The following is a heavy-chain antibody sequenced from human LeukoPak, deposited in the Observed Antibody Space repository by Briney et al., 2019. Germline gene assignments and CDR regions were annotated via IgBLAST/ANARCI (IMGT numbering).Heavy chain of an antibody. CDR2: IFSGGST. D-gene: IGHD3-10*01. CDR3: ARDLHYYGSGSYVY. CDR1: GFTFTASY. Sequence: GGSLRLSCAASGFTFTASYMTWVRQAPGEGLEWVSSIFSGGSTYYADSVKGRFTISRDNAKNSLYLQMNSLRAEDTAVYYCARDLHYYGSGSYVYWGQGTLVTVSS. V-gene: IGHV3-66*01. J-gene: IGHJ4*02.